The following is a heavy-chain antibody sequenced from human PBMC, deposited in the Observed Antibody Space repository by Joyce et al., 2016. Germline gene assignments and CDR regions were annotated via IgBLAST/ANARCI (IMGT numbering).Heavy chain of an antibody. D-gene: IGHD1-26*01. Sequence: QVQLQESGPGLVKPSQTLTLTCTVSGASATSGSFYWSWIRQPAGKVLEWIGRIYTTGSTNYKSSLKRRVTMALDTSKNQVSLKLNSVTAADTAVYYCARSTGGSYLFGMDVWGQGTTVTVSS. V-gene: IGHV4-61*02. CDR1: GASATSGSFY. CDR2: IYTTGST. J-gene: IGHJ6*02. CDR3: ARSTGGSYLFGMDV.